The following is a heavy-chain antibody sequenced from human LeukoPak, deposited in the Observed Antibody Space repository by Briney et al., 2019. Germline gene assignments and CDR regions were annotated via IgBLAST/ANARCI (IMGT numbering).Heavy chain of an antibody. J-gene: IGHJ4*02. CDR3: ARDYCSSTSCLFDY. Sequence: ASVKVSCKASGYTFTAYHMHWVRQAPGQGLEWMGRINPNSGDTNYAQKFQGRVTMTRDTSISTAYMELSRLRSDDTAVYYCARDYCSSTSCLFDYWGQRTLVSVSS. CDR1: GYTFTAYH. CDR2: INPNSGDT. V-gene: IGHV1-2*06. D-gene: IGHD2-2*01.